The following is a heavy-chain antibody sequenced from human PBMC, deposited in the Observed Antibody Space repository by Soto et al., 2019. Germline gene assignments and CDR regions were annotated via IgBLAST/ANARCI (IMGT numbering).Heavy chain of an antibody. CDR2: ISSNGGST. Sequence: GGSLRLSCSASGFTFSSYAMHWVRQAPGKGLEYVSAISSNGGSTYYADSVKDRFTISRDNSKNTLYLQMSSLRAEDTAVYYCVKDAYYDFWSGHNWFDPWGQGTLVTVSS. V-gene: IGHV3-64D*06. D-gene: IGHD3-3*01. CDR1: GFTFSSYA. CDR3: VKDAYYDFWSGHNWFDP. J-gene: IGHJ5*02.